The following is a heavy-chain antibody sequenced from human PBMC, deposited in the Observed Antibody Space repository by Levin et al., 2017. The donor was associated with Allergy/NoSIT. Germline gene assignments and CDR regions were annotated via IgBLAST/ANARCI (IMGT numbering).Heavy chain of an antibody. V-gene: IGHV3-30-3*01. CDR1: GFPFSSYA. CDR3: ARDLSMHPSYYFDY. CDR2: ISYDGSNK. J-gene: IGHJ4*02. D-gene: IGHD2-8*01. Sequence: PGGSLRLSCTASGFPFSSYAMHWVRQAPGKGLEWVAVISYDGSNKYYAHSVKGRFTISRDNSKDTLCLQMNGLRAEDTAVYYCARDLSMHPSYYFDYWGQGTLVTVSS.